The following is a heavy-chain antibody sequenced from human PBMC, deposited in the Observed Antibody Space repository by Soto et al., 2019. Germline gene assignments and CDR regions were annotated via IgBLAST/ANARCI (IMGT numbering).Heavy chain of an antibody. V-gene: IGHV1-3*01. CDR3: ARGINCSGGSCYFSNAFDI. Sequence: QVQLVQSGAEVKKPGASVKVSCKASGYTFTSYAMHWVRQAPGQRLEWMGWINAGNGNTKYSQKFQGRVTITRDTSASTAYMELSSLRSEDTAVYYCARGINCSGGSCYFSNAFDIWGQGTMVTVSS. CDR1: GYTFTSYA. CDR2: INAGNGNT. J-gene: IGHJ3*02. D-gene: IGHD2-15*01.